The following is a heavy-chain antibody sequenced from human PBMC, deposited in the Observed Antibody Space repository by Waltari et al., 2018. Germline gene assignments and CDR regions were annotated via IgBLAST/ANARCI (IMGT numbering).Heavy chain of an antibody. CDR1: GYTLTELS. CDR3: AKGSPTQPIVVVITAHLDY. D-gene: IGHD3-22*01. Sequence: QVQLVQSGAEVKKPGASVKVSCKVSGYTLTELSMHWVRQAPGKGLEWMGGVDPEDGETIYAQKYQGRVTMTEDTSTDTAYMELSSLRSEDTAIYYCAKGSPTQPIVVVITAHLDYWVQGTLVTVSS. J-gene: IGHJ4*02. CDR2: VDPEDGET. V-gene: IGHV1-24*01.